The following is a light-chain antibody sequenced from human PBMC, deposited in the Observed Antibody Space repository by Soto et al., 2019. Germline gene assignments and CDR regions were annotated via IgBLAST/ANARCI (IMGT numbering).Light chain of an antibody. J-gene: IGLJ1*01. CDR1: SSDVGGYNF. CDR3: CSYAGSSTYV. CDR2: EGS. V-gene: IGLV2-23*01. Sequence: QSALTQPASVSGSPGQSITISCTGTSSDVGGYNFVAWYQQYPGKAPKVMIYEGSQRPSGVSTRFSGSRSGNTASLTISGFQPEDEADYYCCSYAGSSTYVFGTGTKLTVL.